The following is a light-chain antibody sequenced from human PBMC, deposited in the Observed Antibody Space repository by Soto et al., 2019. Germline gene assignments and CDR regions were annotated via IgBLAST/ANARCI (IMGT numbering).Light chain of an antibody. J-gene: IGKJ1*01. CDR3: QQSSIRPPT. CDR1: QSISGY. CDR2: ASS. Sequence: DIQMTQSPSSLSASIGDSVTITCRASQSISGYLNWYQQKPGGAPMFLIYASSTLQSGVPSRFSCSGYGTDFTLTINNLQPEDFATYYCQQSSIRPPTFGQGTKVEVK. V-gene: IGKV1-39*01.